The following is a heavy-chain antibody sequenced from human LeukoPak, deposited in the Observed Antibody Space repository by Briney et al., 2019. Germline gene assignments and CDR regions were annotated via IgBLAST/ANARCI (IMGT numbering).Heavy chain of an antibody. D-gene: IGHD3-22*01. CDR1: GFTFTNYE. V-gene: IGHV3-48*03. Sequence: GGSLRLSCAASGFTFTNYEMNWVRQAPGKGLEWISYISGSGSTIYYADSVKGRFTISRDNAKNSLYLQVNSLRAEDTAVYYCARGGYSDSSAADMTWGQGTLVTVSS. CDR3: ARGGYSDSSAADMT. CDR2: ISGSGSTI. J-gene: IGHJ5*02.